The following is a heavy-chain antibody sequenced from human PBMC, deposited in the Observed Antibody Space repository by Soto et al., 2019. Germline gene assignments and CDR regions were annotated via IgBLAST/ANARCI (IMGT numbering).Heavy chain of an antibody. CDR3: ARLKTADILTGYSGDYYYGMDV. CDR2: IYPGDSDT. D-gene: IGHD3-9*01. J-gene: IGHJ6*02. Sequence: PGESLKISCKGSGYSFTSYWIGWVRQMPGKGLEWMGIIYPGDSDTRYSSSFQGQVTISADKSISTAYLQWSSLKASDTAMYYCARLKTADILTGYSGDYYYGMDVWGQGTTVTVSS. V-gene: IGHV5-51*01. CDR1: GYSFTSYW.